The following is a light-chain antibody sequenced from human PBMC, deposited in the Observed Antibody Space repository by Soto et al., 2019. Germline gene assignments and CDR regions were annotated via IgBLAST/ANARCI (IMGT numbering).Light chain of an antibody. CDR3: QSYDSNTVV. V-gene: IGLV6-57*04. CDR2: NND. CDR1: SGSIASNH. Sequence: NFMLTQPHSVSESPGKTVTISCTRSSGSIASNHVQWYQQRPGSAPTTVIYNNDQRPSGVPDRFSASIDSSSNSASLTISGLKTEDEADYYCQSYDSNTVVFGGGTKVTVL. J-gene: IGLJ2*01.